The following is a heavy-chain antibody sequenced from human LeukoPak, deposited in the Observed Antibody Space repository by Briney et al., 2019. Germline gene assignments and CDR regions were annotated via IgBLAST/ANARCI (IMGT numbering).Heavy chain of an antibody. CDR3: ARDLSTSSEDWWDY. V-gene: IGHV3-11*01. Sequence: PGGSLRLSCAASVFTFSDFYMSLIRHAPGKGLEWISYISSSGSSIYYADSVRGRFTISRDNAKNSLYLQMNTLRAEDTAVYYCARDLSTSSEDWWDYWGQGTLVTVSS. CDR1: VFTFSDFY. CDR2: ISSSGSSI. J-gene: IGHJ4*02. D-gene: IGHD6-13*01.